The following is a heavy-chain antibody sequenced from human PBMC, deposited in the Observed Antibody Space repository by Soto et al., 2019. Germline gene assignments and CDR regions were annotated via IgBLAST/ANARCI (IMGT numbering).Heavy chain of an antibody. CDR3: AKDRKSGSGWYWDY. CDR1: GFTFSDYA. V-gene: IGHV3-23*01. J-gene: IGHJ4*02. Sequence: EVQLLESGGGLVQPGGSLRLSCAASGFTFSDYAMSWVRQAPGKGLEWVSAISASGGTTYYADSVRGRFTISRDNSKNALYLHINSLRAEDTVVYYCAKDRKSGSGWYWDYWGQGTLVTVSS. CDR2: ISASGGTT. D-gene: IGHD6-19*01.